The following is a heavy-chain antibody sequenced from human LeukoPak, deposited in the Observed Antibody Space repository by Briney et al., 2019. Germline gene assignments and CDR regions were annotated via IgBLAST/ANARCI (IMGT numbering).Heavy chain of an antibody. J-gene: IGHJ5*02. Sequence: PGGSLRLSCAASGFTFSSYEMNWVRQAPGKGLEWVSCISSSSSTIYYADSVKGRFTISRDNAKNSLYLQMNSLRDEDTAVYYCARDPSLYGDYVRWFDPWGQGTLVTVSS. CDR1: GFTFSSYE. V-gene: IGHV3-48*02. D-gene: IGHD4-17*01. CDR2: ISSSSSTI. CDR3: ARDPSLYGDYVRWFDP.